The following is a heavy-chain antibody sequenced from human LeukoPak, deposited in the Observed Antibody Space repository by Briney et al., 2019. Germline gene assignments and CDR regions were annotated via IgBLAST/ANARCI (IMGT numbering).Heavy chain of an antibody. J-gene: IGHJ4*02. CDR2: VYTSGST. CDR3: ARDPNSAL. D-gene: IGHD2-21*01. V-gene: IGHV4-4*07. Sequence: SETLSLTCTVSGGSVSSSYWSWIRQPAGKGLEWIGRVYTSGSTNYNYNPSLKSRLTMSVDTSKNQFSLKLRSVTAADTAAYYCARDPNSALWGQGTLVTVSS. CDR1: GGSVSSSY.